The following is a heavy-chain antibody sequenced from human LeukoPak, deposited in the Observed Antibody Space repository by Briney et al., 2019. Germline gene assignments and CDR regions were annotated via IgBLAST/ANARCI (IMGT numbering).Heavy chain of an antibody. Sequence: HPGGSLRLSCAASGFAFRSYAMSWVRQTPVKGLEWVSSLTGSGWSTFYADSVQGRFTTSRDNSKNTLYLQMNSLRAEDTAVYYCAKHQQMVQGVPHAFDIWGQGTMVTVSS. CDR2: LTGSGWST. CDR3: AKHQQMVQGVPHAFDI. V-gene: IGHV3-23*01. D-gene: IGHD3-10*01. CDR1: GFAFRSYA. J-gene: IGHJ3*02.